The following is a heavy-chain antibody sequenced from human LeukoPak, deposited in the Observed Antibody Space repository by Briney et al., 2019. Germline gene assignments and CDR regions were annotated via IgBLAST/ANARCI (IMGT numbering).Heavy chain of an antibody. Sequence: ASVKVSCKASGYTFTGHYMHWVRQAPGQGLEWMGWINPNSGGTNYAQKFQGRVTMTRDTSISTAYMELSRLRSDDTAVYYCARGRGYSSSPNWFDPWGQGTLVTVSS. CDR2: INPNSGGT. D-gene: IGHD6-13*01. V-gene: IGHV1-2*02. CDR1: GYTFTGHY. CDR3: ARGRGYSSSPNWFDP. J-gene: IGHJ5*02.